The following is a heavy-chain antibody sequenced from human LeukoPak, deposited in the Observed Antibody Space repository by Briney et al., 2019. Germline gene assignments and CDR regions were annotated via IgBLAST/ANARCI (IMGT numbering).Heavy chain of an antibody. D-gene: IGHD6-13*01. J-gene: IGHJ4*02. CDR2: TYYEYKGEH. CDR3: TRGRNAAFDY. CDR1: GDSVSANSVA. Sequence: SQTLSLTCAIYGDSVSANSVAWNWIRLSPSRRLEWLGSTYYEYKGEHDYAQSVKGRISISLDTYRTQFSLQLKSVTPEDTAVYYCTRGRNAAFDYWGQGILATVSS. V-gene: IGHV6-1*01.